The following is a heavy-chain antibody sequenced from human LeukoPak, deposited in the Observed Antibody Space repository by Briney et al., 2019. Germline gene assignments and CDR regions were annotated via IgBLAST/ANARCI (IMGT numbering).Heavy chain of an antibody. CDR2: IDSSSSFI. CDR3: ARDCSSSCLDY. V-gene: IGHV3-21*01. CDR1: GFTFSIYS. Sequence: GGSLRLSCVASGFTFSIYSMNWVRQAPGKGLEWVSSIDSSSSFIHYADSLKGRFTISRDNAKNSLYLQMNSLRAEDTAVCYCARDCSSSCLDYWGQGTLVTVSS. D-gene: IGHD6-13*01. J-gene: IGHJ4*02.